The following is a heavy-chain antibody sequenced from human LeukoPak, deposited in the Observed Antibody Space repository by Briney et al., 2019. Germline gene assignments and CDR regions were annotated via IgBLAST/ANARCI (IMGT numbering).Heavy chain of an antibody. D-gene: IGHD6-6*01. Sequence: GGSLRLSCAASGFSISGYAMGWVRQAPGKGLEWVSGINSNGNTYNADSVKGRFTISRDNSKNTLYLQMNSLRVEDTAVYYCAKDQVGWTSSRFDPWGQGTVVTVSS. CDR2: INSNGNT. CDR3: AKDQVGWTSSRFDP. CDR1: GFSISGYA. J-gene: IGHJ5*02. V-gene: IGHV3-23*01.